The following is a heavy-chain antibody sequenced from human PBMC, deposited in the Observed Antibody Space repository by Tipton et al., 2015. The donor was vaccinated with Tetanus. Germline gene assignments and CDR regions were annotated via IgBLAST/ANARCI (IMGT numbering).Heavy chain of an antibody. CDR2: IFYSGNS. Sequence: TLSLTCSVSGDSGSRHYWSWIRQPPGKALEWIGDIFYSGNSISNPSFRSRVTTSVDTSRTLFSLTLIAVTAADTAVYSCAGGLVRWYEPWGRGTLVSVSS. D-gene: IGHD3-10*01. CDR1: GDSGSRHY. CDR3: AGGLVRWYEP. J-gene: IGHJ5*02. V-gene: IGHV4-59*07.